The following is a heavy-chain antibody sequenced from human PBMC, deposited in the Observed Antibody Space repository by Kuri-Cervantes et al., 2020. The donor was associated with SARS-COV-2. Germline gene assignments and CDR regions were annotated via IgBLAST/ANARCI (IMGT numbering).Heavy chain of an antibody. CDR2: IGTAGDT. CDR1: GFTFSSYD. Sequence: GESLKISCAACGFTFSSYDMHWVRQATGKGLEWVSAIGTAGDTYYPGSVKDRFTISRDYSRDTLYLQMNSLRAEDTAVYYCAKSSGIFMIYATRAAFDHWGQGTLVTVSS. V-gene: IGHV3-13*01. D-gene: IGHD2-8*01. J-gene: IGHJ4*02. CDR3: AKSSGIFMIYATRAAFDH.